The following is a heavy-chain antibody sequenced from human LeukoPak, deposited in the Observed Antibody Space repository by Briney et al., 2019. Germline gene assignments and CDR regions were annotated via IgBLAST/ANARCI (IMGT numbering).Heavy chain of an antibody. CDR1: GGSIKSYY. J-gene: IGHJ6*03. V-gene: IGHV4-59*08. Sequence: PSETLSLTCTVSGGSIKSYYWSWIRQPPGKGLEWIGYIYYSGSTDYNPSLKGRVTISVDTSKNQFSLKLSSVTAADTAVYYCARAKGSGWYGYYYYMDVWGKGTTVTVSS. CDR3: ARAKGSGWYGYYYYMDV. D-gene: IGHD6-19*01. CDR2: IYYSGST.